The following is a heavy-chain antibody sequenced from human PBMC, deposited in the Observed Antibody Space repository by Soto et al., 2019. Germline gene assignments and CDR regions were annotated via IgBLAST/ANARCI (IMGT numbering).Heavy chain of an antibody. Sequence: LGESLKISCKGSGYSFTSYWIGWVRQRPGKGLEWMGIIYPGDFDTRYNPSLQGQVTISADKSISTAYLQWSSLKASDTAMYYCARHGNAMDYYYGMDVWGQGTTVTVS. CDR3: ARHGNAMDYYYGMDV. V-gene: IGHV5-51*01. CDR1: GYSFTSYW. J-gene: IGHJ6*02. D-gene: IGHD5-18*01. CDR2: IYPGDFDT.